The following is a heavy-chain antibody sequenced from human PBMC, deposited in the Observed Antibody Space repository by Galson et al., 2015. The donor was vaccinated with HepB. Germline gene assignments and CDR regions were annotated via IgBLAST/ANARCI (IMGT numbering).Heavy chain of an antibody. V-gene: IGHV1-69*13. D-gene: IGHD2-2*01. J-gene: IGHJ6*03. CDR1: GGTFSSYA. CDR2: IIPIFGTA. Sequence: SVKVSCKASGGTFSSYAISWVRQAPGQGLEWMGGIIPIFGTANYAQKFQGRVTITADESTSTAYMELSSLRSEDTAVYYCARDRGSVVPAAFTYYYYYMDVWGKGTTVTVSS. CDR3: ARDRGSVVPAAFTYYYYYMDV.